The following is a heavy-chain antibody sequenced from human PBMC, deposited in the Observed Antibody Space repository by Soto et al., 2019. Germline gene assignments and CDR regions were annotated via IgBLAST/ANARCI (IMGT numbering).Heavy chain of an antibody. CDR3: ARVGGLASRTFDY. CDR1: GGSISDFY. V-gene: IGHV4-59*01. CDR2: IYYSGST. D-gene: IGHD6-6*01. J-gene: IGHJ4*02. Sequence: SETLSLTCTVSGGSISDFYWSWIRQPPGKGLEWIGYIYYSGSTNYNPSLKSRVTISVDTSKNQFSLNLRSMSPADTAVYYCARVGGLASRTFDYWGPGTLVTVSS.